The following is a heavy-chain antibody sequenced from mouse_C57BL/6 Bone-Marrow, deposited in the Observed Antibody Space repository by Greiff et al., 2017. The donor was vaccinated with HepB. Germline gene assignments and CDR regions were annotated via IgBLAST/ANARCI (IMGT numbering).Heavy chain of an antibody. D-gene: IGHD2-2*01. CDR3: ARQGVKRGYYAMDY. CDR2: ISSGGSYT. V-gene: IGHV5-6*02. Sequence: DVMLVESGGDLVKPGGSLKLSCAASGFTFSSYGMSWVRQTPDKRLEWVATISSGGSYTYYPDSVKGRFTISRDNAKNTLYLQMSSLKSEDTAMYYCARQGVKRGYYAMDYWGQGTSVTVSS. J-gene: IGHJ4*01. CDR1: GFTFSSYG.